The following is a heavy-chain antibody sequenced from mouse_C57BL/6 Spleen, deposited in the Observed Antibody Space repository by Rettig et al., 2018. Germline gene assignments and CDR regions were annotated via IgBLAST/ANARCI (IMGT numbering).Heavy chain of an antibody. CDR1: GFSLTSYG. Sequence: ITCTVSGFSLTSYGVHWVRQPPGKGLEWLVVIWSDGSTTYNSALKSRLSISKDNSKSQVFFKMNSLQTDDTAMYYCARESNWNFAMDYWGQGTSVTVSS. V-gene: IGHV2-6*03. CDR2: IWSDGST. CDR3: ARESNWNFAMDY. J-gene: IGHJ4*01. D-gene: IGHD2-5*01.